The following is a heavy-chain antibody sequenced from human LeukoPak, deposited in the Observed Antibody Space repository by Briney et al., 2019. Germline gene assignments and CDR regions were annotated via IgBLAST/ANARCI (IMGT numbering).Heavy chain of an antibody. CDR3: ARPRSIAVAGTQYYYYYYMDV. J-gene: IGHJ6*03. Sequence: GASVEVSCKASGHTFTGYYMHWVRQAPGQGLEWMGWINPNSGGTNYAQKFQGRVTMTRDTSISTAYMELSRLRSDDTAVYYCARPRSIAVAGTQYYYYYYMDVWGKGTTVTVSS. D-gene: IGHD6-19*01. CDR2: INPNSGGT. CDR1: GHTFTGYY. V-gene: IGHV1-2*02.